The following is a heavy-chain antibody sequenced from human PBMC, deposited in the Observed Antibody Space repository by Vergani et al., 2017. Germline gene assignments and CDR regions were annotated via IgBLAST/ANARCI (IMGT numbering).Heavy chain of an antibody. J-gene: IGHJ3*02. CDR3: ARASYYYGSGSQGAFDI. CDR1: GFTVSSNY. Sequence: VQLVESGGGLIQPGGSLRLSCAASGFTVSSNYMSWVRQAPGKGLEWVSVIYSGGSTYYADSVKGRFTISRDNSKTTLYLQMNSLRAEDTAVYYCARASYYYGSGSQGAFDIWGQGTMVTVSS. CDR2: IYSGGST. D-gene: IGHD3-10*01. V-gene: IGHV3-53*01.